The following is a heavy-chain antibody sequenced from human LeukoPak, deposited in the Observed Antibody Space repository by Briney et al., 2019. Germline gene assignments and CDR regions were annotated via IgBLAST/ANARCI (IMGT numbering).Heavy chain of an antibody. CDR2: ISAYNGNT. CDR1: GYTFTNYG. Sequence: ASVKVSCKASGYTFTNYGINWVRQAPGQGLEWMGWISAYNGNTNYAQNLQGRVTMTTDTSTSTAYMELRSLRSDDTAVYYCARVRGDYYDSSGYLTYYYYMDVWGKGTTVTISS. CDR3: ARVRGDYYDSSGYLTYYYYMDV. V-gene: IGHV1-18*01. D-gene: IGHD3-22*01. J-gene: IGHJ6*03.